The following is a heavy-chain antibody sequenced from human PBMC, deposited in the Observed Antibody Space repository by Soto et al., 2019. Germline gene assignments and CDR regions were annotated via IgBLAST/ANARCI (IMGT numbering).Heavy chain of an antibody. J-gene: IGHJ6*02. D-gene: IGHD2-2*01. CDR3: ARVVGGYYYGMDV. V-gene: IGHV4-4*02. Sequence: QVQLQESGPGLVKPSGTLSLTCAVSGGSISSSNWWSWVRQPPGKGLEWIGEIYHSGSTNYNPSLNSRVPISVDKSKTQLSLKLSSVTAAHTAVSYCARVVGGYYYGMDVWGQGTTVTVSS. CDR2: IYHSGST. CDR1: GGSISSSNW.